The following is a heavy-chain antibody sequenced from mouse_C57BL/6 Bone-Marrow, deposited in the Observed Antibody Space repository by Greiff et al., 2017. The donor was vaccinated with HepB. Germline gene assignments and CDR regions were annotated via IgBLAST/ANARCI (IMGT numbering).Heavy chain of an antibody. CDR1: GFTFSSYA. J-gene: IGHJ4*01. CDR3: ARDGRGVYYYAMDY. D-gene: IGHD1-1*01. Sequence: EVKLVESGGGLVKPGGSLKLSCAASGFTFSSYAMSWVRQTPEKRLEWVATISDGGSYTYYPDNVKGRFTISRDNAKNNLYLQMSHLKSEDTAMYYCARDGRGVYYYAMDYWGQGTSVTVSS. V-gene: IGHV5-4*01. CDR2: ISDGGSYT.